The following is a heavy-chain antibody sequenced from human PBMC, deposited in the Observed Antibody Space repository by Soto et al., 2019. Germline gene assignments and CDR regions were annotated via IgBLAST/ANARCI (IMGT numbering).Heavy chain of an antibody. J-gene: IGHJ6*03. D-gene: IGHD1-7*01. CDR3: AGTTSHQWYYMDV. CDR1: GDSVSSNSAA. Sequence: QVPLQESGPGLVKPSQTLSLTCAISGDSVSSNSAAWNWIRLSPSRGLEWLARTYYRSRWYNDYAVSVRSRITGTPDTSKNQCSLQLTSVTPEDTAVYYCAGTTSHQWYYMDVWGKGTTVTVSS. V-gene: IGHV6-1*01. CDR2: TYYRSRWYN.